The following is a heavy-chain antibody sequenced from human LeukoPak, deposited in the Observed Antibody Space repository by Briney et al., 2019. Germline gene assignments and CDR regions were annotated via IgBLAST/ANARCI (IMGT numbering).Heavy chain of an antibody. V-gene: IGHV4-30-2*01. CDR1: GGSISGGGYS. CDR2: IYHSGST. J-gene: IGHJ4*02. D-gene: IGHD3/OR15-3a*01. CDR3: ARRIFGLYYFDY. Sequence: SQTLSLTCAVSGGSISGGGYSWSWIRQPPGKGLEWIGYIYHSGSTYYNPSLKSRVTISVDRSKNQFSLKLSSVTAADTAVYYCARRIFGLYYFDYWGQGSLVTVSS.